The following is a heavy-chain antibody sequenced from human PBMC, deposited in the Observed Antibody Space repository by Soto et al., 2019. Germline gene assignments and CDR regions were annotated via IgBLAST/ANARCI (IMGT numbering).Heavy chain of an antibody. D-gene: IGHD6-19*01. CDR3: VRESGGWHFDY. V-gene: IGHV4-4*07. CDR2: IYTSGFT. J-gene: IGHJ4*02. Sequence: LSLTCTVSGGSMSTYYWSWIRQPAGKGLEWIGRIYTSGFTTYNLSLKSRLAMSVDTSKNQLSLRLSAVTAADTAVYYCVRESGGWHFDYWGQGILVTVSS. CDR1: GGSMSTYY.